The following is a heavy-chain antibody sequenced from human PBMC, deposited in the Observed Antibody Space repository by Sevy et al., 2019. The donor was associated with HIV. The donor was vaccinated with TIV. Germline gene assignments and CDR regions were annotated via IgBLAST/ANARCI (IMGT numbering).Heavy chain of an antibody. Sequence: GGSLRLSCVASGFTFSSYGMHWVRQAPGKGLEWVAVISYDGSNKYYADSVKGRFTISRDNSKNTLYLQMNGLRAEDTAVYYCAKGSVNSDYWGQGTLVTVSS. CDR2: ISYDGSNK. J-gene: IGHJ4*02. CDR3: AKGSVNSDY. D-gene: IGHD4-17*01. V-gene: IGHV3-30*18. CDR1: GFTFSSYG.